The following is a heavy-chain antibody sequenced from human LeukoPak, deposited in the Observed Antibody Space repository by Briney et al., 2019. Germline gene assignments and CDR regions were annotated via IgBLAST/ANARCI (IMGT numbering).Heavy chain of an antibody. CDR1: GDIVSSNSAA. J-gene: IGHJ6*02. CDR3: ARWRSSSSHYYYYGMDV. D-gene: IGHD6-6*01. Sequence: SQTLSLTCAISGDIVSSNSAAWNWIRQSPSRGLEWLGRTYYRSKWYNDYAVSVKSRITINPDTSKNQFSLQLNSVTPEDTAVYYCARWRSSSSHYYYYGMDVWGQGTTVTVSS. V-gene: IGHV6-1*01. CDR2: TYYRSKWYN.